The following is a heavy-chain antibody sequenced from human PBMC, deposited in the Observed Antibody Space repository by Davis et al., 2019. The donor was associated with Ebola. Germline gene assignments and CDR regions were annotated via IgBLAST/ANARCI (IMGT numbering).Heavy chain of an antibody. CDR2: ISHHNGYT. V-gene: IGHV4-34*01. CDR3: ARTTKTNIEDSGLGYNSFVS. J-gene: IGHJ5*01. Sequence: SETLSLTCAVYGGSFSDYFWSWIRQPPEKGLEWIGEISHHNGYTNYNPSLRSRVAISVDSSKNQFSLKISSVTAADTATYYCARTTKTNIEDSGLGYNSFVSWGQGVLVSVSS. CDR1: GGSFSDYF. D-gene: IGHD2/OR15-2a*01.